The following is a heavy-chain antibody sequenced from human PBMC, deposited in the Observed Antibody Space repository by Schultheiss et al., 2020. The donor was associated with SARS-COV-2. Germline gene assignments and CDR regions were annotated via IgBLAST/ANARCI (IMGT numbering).Heavy chain of an antibody. D-gene: IGHD6-19*01. CDR3: ARGDWYMCDY. V-gene: IGHV1-46*01. CDR2: IHPVGGST. CDR1: GFTTYY. J-gene: IGHJ4*02. Sequence: ASVKVSCKTSGFTTYYMHWVRQAPGQGFEWMGIIHPVGGSTGYSQNFLDRVSMTRDTSTSTVYMELRSLRSDDTAMYYCARGDWYMCDYWGQGSLVTVSS.